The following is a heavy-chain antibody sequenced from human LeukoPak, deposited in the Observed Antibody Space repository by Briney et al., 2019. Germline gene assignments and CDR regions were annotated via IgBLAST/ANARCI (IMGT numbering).Heavy chain of an antibody. Sequence: GGSLRLSCAASGFTFSGYWMTWVRQAPGKGLEWVANIKQDGNEKYYVNSVKGRFTISRDNAKNSLYLQMNSLRAEDTAVYYCARDRGSGWYFYWGQGTLVTVSS. V-gene: IGHV3-7*03. J-gene: IGHJ4*02. D-gene: IGHD6-19*01. CDR1: GFTFSGYW. CDR3: ARDRGSGWYFY. CDR2: IKQDGNEK.